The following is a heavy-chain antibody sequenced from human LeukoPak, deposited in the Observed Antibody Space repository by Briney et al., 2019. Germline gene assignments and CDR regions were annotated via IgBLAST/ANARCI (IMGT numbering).Heavy chain of an antibody. Sequence: GRSLRLSCAASGFTFSSYGLHWVRQAPGKGLEWVAVISYDGSSKYYVDSVKGRLTISRDNSKNTLYLQMNSLRAEDTAVYYCVKDRAGSIATYADYWGQGTLVTVSS. CDR2: ISYDGSSK. CDR3: VKDRAGSIATYADY. V-gene: IGHV3-30*18. J-gene: IGHJ4*02. D-gene: IGHD3-16*01. CDR1: GFTFSSYG.